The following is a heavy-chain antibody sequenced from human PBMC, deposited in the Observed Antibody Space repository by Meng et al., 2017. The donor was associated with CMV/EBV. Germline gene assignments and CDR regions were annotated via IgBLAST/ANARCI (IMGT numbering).Heavy chain of an antibody. CDR3: ARDTIFRSIDY. CDR2: IYYSGST. Sequence: SETLSLTCTVSGGSISSYYWSWIRQPPGKGLEWIGYIYYSGSTNYNPSFKSRVTISVDTSKNQFSLKLSSVTAADTAVYYCARDTIFRSIDYWGQGTLVTVSS. J-gene: IGHJ4*02. D-gene: IGHD3-3*01. CDR1: GGSISSYY. V-gene: IGHV4-59*01.